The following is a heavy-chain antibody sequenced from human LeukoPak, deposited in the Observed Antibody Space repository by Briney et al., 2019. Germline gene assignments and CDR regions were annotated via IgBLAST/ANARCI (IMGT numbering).Heavy chain of an antibody. D-gene: IGHD3-22*01. V-gene: IGHV3-23*01. CDR2: ISGSGGST. J-gene: IGHJ4*02. CDR3: AKTTHYYDSSGYYNQHFDY. Sequence: GGSLRLSCAASGFTFSSYAMSWVRQAPGKGLEWVSAISGSGGSTYYADSVKGRFTISRDNSKNTLYLQMNSLRAEDTAVYYCAKTTHYYDSSGYYNQHFDYWGQGTLVTVSS. CDR1: GFTFSSYA.